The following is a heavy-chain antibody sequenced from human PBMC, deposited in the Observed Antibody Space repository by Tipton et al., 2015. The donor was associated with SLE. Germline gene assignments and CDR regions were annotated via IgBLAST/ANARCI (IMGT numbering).Heavy chain of an antibody. CDR3: ATHCGSTNCYGYYFYMDV. CDR1: GGIFSSYA. D-gene: IGHD2-2*01. Sequence: QSGAEVKKPGSSVKVSCKASGGIFSSYAFSWVRQAPGQGLEWMGGIIPTFGTTLYARKFQARVTITTDESTSTAYMEVSSLRSEDTAVYYCATHCGSTNCYGYYFYMDVWGKGTTVTVSS. CDR2: IIPTFGTT. V-gene: IGHV1-69*05. J-gene: IGHJ6*03.